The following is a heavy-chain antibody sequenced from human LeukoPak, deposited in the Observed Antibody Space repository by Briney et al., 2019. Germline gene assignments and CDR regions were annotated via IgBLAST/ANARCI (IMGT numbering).Heavy chain of an antibody. CDR3: ARLSNYGASSGNFDY. D-gene: IGHD4-23*01. V-gene: IGHV4-39*01. CDR1: GDSISSSRHS. Sequence: SETLSLTCTVSGDSISSSRHSWGWIRQPPGKGLEWIGSIYYRGSTHYNPSLMSRVTISVDTSKSQFSLKLISVTAADTAVYYCARLSNYGASSGNFDYWGQGTLVTVSS. J-gene: IGHJ4*02. CDR2: IYYRGST.